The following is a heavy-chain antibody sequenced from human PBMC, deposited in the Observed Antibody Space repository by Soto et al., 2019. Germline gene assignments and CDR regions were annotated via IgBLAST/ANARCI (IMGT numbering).Heavy chain of an antibody. CDR2: IIPIFGTA. CDR3: ARGSYDSSGYPYYCYYGMDV. V-gene: IGHV1-69*13. D-gene: IGHD3-22*01. Sequence: SVKVSCKASGGTFSSYAISWVRQAPGQGLEWMGGIIPIFGTANYAQKFQGRVAITADESTSTAYMELSSLRSEDTAVYYCARGSYDSSGYPYYCYYGMDVWGQGTTVTVSS. J-gene: IGHJ6*02. CDR1: GGTFSSYA.